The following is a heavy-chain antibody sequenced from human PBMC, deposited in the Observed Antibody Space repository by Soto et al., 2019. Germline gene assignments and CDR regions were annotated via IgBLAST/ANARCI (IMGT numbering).Heavy chain of an antibody. D-gene: IGHD4-4*01. CDR2: INPGDSDI. CDR3: ARHGQFYYYYYGMDV. CDR1: GYSFTTYW. Sequence: GESLKISCKASGYSFTTYWIAWVRQMPGKGLEWMGIINPGDSDIRYSPPFQGQVTISADNSISTAYLQWSSLKASDTAMYYCARHGQFYYYYYGMDVWGQGTAVTVSS. V-gene: IGHV5-51*01. J-gene: IGHJ6*02.